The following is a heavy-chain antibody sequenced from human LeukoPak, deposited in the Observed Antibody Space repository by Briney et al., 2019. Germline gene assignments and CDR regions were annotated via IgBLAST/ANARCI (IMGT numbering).Heavy chain of an antibody. CDR2: IYYSGST. Sequence: SETLSPTCTVSGGSISSSSYYWGWIRQPPGKGLEWIGSIYYSGSTYYNPSLKSRVTISVDTSKNQFSLKLSSVTAADTAVYYCARFTVSQLPMRVLWFDPWGQGTLVTVSS. CDR1: GGSISSSSYY. J-gene: IGHJ5*02. D-gene: IGHD2-2*01. V-gene: IGHV4-39*07. CDR3: ARFTVSQLPMRVLWFDP.